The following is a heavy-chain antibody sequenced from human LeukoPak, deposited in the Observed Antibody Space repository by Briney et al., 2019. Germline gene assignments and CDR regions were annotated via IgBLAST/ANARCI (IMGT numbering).Heavy chain of an antibody. Sequence: QPGGSLRLSCAASGFTVSSNYMSWVRQAPGKGLEWVSVIYSGGSTYYADSVKGRFTISRDNSKNTLYLQMNSLRAEDTAVYYCARDLLTTVTPGGYYGMDVWGQGTTVTVSS. CDR1: GFTVSSNY. CDR2: IYSGGST. CDR3: ARDLLTTVTPGGYYGMDV. V-gene: IGHV3-66*01. D-gene: IGHD4-17*01. J-gene: IGHJ6*02.